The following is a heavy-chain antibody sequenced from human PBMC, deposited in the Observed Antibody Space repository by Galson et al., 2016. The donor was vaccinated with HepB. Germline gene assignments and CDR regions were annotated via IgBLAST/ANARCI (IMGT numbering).Heavy chain of an antibody. Sequence: SLRLSCAASGFTFGTYTMSWVRQAPGKGLEWISGVTSGGSAYYADTVKGRFTISRDNSKNTLPLQMDSLRVEDTAVYYCAGPVGHRSSEALSWSDPWGQGILVTVSS. CDR1: GFTFGTYT. J-gene: IGHJ5*02. CDR3: AGPVGHRSSEALSWSDP. CDR2: VTSGGSA. D-gene: IGHD1-26*01. V-gene: IGHV3-23*05.